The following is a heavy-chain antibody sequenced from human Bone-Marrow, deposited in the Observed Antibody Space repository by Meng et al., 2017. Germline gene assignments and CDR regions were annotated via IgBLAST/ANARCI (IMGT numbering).Heavy chain of an antibody. Sequence: QVQLVQSWAEAKMPGSSLNVSCKASVGTFSSYAISWVRKAPGQGLAWMGGIIPIFGTANYAQKFQGRVTITADESTSTAYMELSSLRSEDTAVYSCATGAGMGDCSGGSCYSVLDYWGQGTLVTVSS. J-gene: IGHJ4*02. V-gene: IGHV1-69*01. CDR3: ATGAGMGDCSGGSCYSVLDY. CDR2: IIPIFGTA. D-gene: IGHD2-15*01. CDR1: VGTFSSYA.